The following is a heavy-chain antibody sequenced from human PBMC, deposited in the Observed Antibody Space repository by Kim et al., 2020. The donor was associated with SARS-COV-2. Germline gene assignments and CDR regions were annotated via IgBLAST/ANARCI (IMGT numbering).Heavy chain of an antibody. V-gene: IGHV3-15*01. D-gene: IGHD6-13*01. CDR3: TTDSFDYSSSWYFDC. J-gene: IGHJ4*02. Sequence: GGSLRLSCATSGFTFSNAWMTWVRQAPGKGLEWVGHIKSKTDGETTDYAAPVKGRFTISRDDSKSTLYLQMNSLRTEDTAVYYCTTDSFDYSSSWYFDCWGQGTLVTVSS. CDR1: GFTFSNAW. CDR2: IKSKTDGETT.